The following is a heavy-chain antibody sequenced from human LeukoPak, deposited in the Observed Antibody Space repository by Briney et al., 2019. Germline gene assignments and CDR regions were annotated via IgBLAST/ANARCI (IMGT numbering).Heavy chain of an antibody. J-gene: IGHJ6*03. CDR1: GFSFSDYE. D-gene: IGHD1-14*01. Sequence: PGGSLRLSCAASGFSFSDYEMNWVRQAPGKGLEWVSYISSSAGTIFYADSVKGRLTISRDNAKNSLYLQMNSLRAEDTAVYYCARDDHRYFYYMDVWGKGTTVTVSS. CDR3: ARDDHRYFYYMDV. CDR2: ISSSAGTI. V-gene: IGHV3-48*03.